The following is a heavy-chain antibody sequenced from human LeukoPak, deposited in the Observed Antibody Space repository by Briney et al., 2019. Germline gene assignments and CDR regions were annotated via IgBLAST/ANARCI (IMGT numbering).Heavy chain of an antibody. CDR2: IWYDGSNT. CDR1: GFTFSSYA. D-gene: IGHD1-26*01. Sequence: GGSLRLSCSASGFTFSSYAMHWVRQAPGKGLEWVAVIWYDGSNTYYVDSVKGRFTISRDNSKNTLYLQMNSLRAEDTAVYYCARETSGSYDYWGQGTLVTVSS. J-gene: IGHJ4*02. CDR3: ARETSGSYDY. V-gene: IGHV3-33*08.